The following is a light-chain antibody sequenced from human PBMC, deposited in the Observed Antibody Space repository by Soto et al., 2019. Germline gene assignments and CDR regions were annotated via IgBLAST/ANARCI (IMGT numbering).Light chain of an antibody. Sequence: EEVMTQSPATLSMSPGERATLSCRASQSVGSFLAWYQQKPGQAPRLLIYGASTRATGIPARFSGSGSGTEFTLTISSLQSEDFAVYYCQQYTNWPSWTFGQGTKVE. J-gene: IGKJ1*01. V-gene: IGKV3-15*01. CDR1: QSVGSF. CDR2: GAS. CDR3: QQYTNWPSWT.